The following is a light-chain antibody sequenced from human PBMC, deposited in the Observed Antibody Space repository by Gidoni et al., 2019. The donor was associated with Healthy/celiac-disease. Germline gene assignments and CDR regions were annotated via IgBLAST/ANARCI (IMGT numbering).Light chain of an antibody. J-gene: IGKJ1*01. CDR2: AAS. Sequence: DIQMTQSPSSLSASVGDRVTITCRASQSISSYLNWYQQKPGKAPKLLIYAASSLQSGVPSRFSGSGSGTDFTLTISSLQPEDFATYYCQQSYSTLWTFXXXTKVEIK. CDR1: QSISSY. V-gene: IGKV1-39*01. CDR3: QQSYSTLWT.